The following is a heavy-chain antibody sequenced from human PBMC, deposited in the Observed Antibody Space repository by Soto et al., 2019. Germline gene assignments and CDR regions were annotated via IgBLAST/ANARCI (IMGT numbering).Heavy chain of an antibody. V-gene: IGHV3-48*03. J-gene: IGHJ4*02. D-gene: IGHD5-12*01. Sequence: EVQLEQSGGGVEQPGGSLKLSCVVSGCTFSSYEMNWVRQAPGKGLEYLTYISSSGRTIYYADFVKGRFTVSRDNAKNSLYLQMNSLRAEETAVYDCAKARSGYDIDCWGQGALVTVFS. CDR1: GCTFSSYE. CDR3: AKARSGYDIDC. CDR2: ISSSGRTI.